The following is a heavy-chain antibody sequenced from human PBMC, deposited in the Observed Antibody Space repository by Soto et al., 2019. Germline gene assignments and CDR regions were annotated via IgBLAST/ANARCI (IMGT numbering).Heavy chain of an antibody. Sequence: GASVKVYCKASGYTFTSYGISWVRQAPGQGLEWMGWISAYNGNTNYAQKLQGRVTMTTDTSTSTAYMELRSLRSDDTAVYYCARDRGHYDFWSGYCTRDYYGMDVWGQGTTVSVSS. D-gene: IGHD3-3*01. CDR2: ISAYNGNT. V-gene: IGHV1-18*01. CDR3: ARDRGHYDFWSGYCTRDYYGMDV. J-gene: IGHJ6*02. CDR1: GYTFTSYG.